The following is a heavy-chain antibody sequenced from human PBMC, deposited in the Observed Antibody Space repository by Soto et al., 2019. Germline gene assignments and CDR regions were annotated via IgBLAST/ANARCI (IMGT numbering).Heavy chain of an antibody. Sequence: PWRSLRLSCSATGFTFRNYAMHWIRQVPKKGLEYVSGISSTAVTREYADSVKGRLNISRDNSKNTVYLQMSSLRREDTAMYYCVKDRTICGTSGLGPWGQVTLVTVCS. D-gene: IGHD1-1*01. J-gene: IGHJ5*02. CDR2: ISSTAVTR. CDR1: GFTFRNYA. V-gene: IGHV3-64D*06. CDR3: VKDRTICGTSGLGP.